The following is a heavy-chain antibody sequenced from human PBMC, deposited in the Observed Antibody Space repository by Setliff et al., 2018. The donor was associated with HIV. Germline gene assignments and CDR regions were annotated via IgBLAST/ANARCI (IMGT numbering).Heavy chain of an antibody. J-gene: IGHJ4*02. CDR1: GGSISSSY. CDR3: ARNSFDYVEEE. CDR2: IHYSGST. Sequence: ASETLSLTCTVSGGSISSSYWTWTRQPPGKGLEWIGNIHYSGSTNYNPSLKSRVTISIDTSRSQFSLKLSSVTAADTAVYYCARNSFDYVEEEWGQGTQVTVSS. D-gene: IGHD3-9*01. V-gene: IGHV4-59*08.